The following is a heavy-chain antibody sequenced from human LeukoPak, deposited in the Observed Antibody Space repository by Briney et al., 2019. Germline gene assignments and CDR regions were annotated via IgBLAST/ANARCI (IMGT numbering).Heavy chain of an antibody. CDR2: IYYSGST. CDR3: ARDSSGYSSLDY. D-gene: IGHD3-22*01. J-gene: IGHJ4*02. Sequence: SETLSLTCTVSGGSISSGGSYWSWIRQHPGKGLEWIGYIYYSGSTYYNPSLKSRVTISVDTSKNQFSLKLSSVTAADTAVYYCARDSSGYSSLDYWGQETLVTVSS. V-gene: IGHV4-31*03. CDR1: GGSISSGGSY.